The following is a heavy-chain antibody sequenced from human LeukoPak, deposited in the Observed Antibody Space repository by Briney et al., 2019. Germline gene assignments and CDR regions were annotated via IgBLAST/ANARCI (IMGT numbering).Heavy chain of an antibody. Sequence: SETLSLTCTVSGGSVSSGSYYWSWIRQPPGKGLEWIGNIYYSGSTYYNPSLESRVTVSVDTSKNHFSLKLSSVTAADTAVYYCARLVAVAGVFDYWGQGTLVTVSS. CDR1: GGSVSSGSYY. CDR2: IYYSGST. D-gene: IGHD6-19*01. CDR3: ARLVAVAGVFDY. V-gene: IGHV4-39*02. J-gene: IGHJ4*02.